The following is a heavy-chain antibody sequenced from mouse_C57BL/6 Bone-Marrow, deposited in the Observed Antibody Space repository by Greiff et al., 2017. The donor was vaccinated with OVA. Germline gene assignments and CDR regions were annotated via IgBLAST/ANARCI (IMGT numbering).Heavy chain of an antibody. D-gene: IGHD1-1*01. CDR2: INPYNGGT. CDR1: GYTFTDYY. Sequence: EVQLQQSGPVLVKPGASVKMSCKASGYTFTDYYMNWVKQSPGKSLEWIGDINPYNGGTSYNQKFKGKATLTVDKSSSTAYMELNSLTSEDSAVYYCARDTVVEYFDVWGTGTTVTVSS. J-gene: IGHJ1*03. CDR3: ARDTVVEYFDV. V-gene: IGHV1-19*01.